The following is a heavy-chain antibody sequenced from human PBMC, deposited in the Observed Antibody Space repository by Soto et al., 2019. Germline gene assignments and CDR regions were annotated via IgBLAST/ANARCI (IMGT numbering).Heavy chain of an antibody. V-gene: IGHV6-1*01. Sequence: TLSLTFAISGDSVSSNSAAWNWIRLSPSRGLEWLARTYYRSRWYNDYAVSVRSRITVNPDTSKNQFSLQLTSVTPEDTAVYYGAGATSHQWYYMDVWGKGTTVTVSS. CDR3: AGATSHQWYYMDV. D-gene: IGHD6-19*01. J-gene: IGHJ6*03. CDR1: GDSVSSNSAA. CDR2: TYYRSRWYN.